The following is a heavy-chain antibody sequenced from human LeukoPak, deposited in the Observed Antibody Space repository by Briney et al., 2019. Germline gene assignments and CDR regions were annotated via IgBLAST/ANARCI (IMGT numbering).Heavy chain of an antibody. CDR1: GYTFTGYY. CDR2: INPSSGGT. J-gene: IGHJ4*02. D-gene: IGHD5-24*01. CDR3: ARSPRRDGYNLFDY. Sequence: ASVKVSCKASGYTFTGYYMHWVRQAPGQGLEWMGWINPSSGGTNYAQKFQGRVTMTRDTSISTAYMELSRLRSDDTAVYYCARSPRRDGYNLFDYWGQGTLVTVSS. V-gene: IGHV1-2*02.